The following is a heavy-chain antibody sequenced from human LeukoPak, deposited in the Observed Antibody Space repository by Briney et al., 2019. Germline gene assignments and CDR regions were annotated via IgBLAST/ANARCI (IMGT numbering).Heavy chain of an antibody. D-gene: IGHD3-22*01. CDR3: ARAYYDSSGSPIFDY. V-gene: IGHV4-30-4*01. J-gene: IGHJ4*02. CDR2: IYYSGST. CDR1: GGSISSGDYY. Sequence: SETLSLTCTVSGGSISSGDYYWSWIRQLPGKGLEWIGYIYYSGSTYYNPSLKSRVTISVDTSKNQFSLKLSSVTAADTAVYYCARAYYDSSGSPIFDYWGQGTLVTVSS.